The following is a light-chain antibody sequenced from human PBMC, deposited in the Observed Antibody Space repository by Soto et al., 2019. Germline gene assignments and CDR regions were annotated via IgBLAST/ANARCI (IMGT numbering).Light chain of an antibody. CDR3: EQTYSTPVT. CDR1: QSINSW. CDR2: GAS. J-gene: IGKJ5*01. V-gene: IGKV1-39*01. Sequence: DIQMTQSPSTLSASVGDRVTITCRASQSINSWLAWYQQKPGKAPKLLIYGASSVQSGVPLRFSGSGSGTEFTLTISSLQPEDFAIYYCEQTYSTPVTFGQGTRLEIK.